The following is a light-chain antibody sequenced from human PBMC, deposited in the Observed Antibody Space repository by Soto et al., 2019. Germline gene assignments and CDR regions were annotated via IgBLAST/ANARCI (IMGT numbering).Light chain of an antibody. CDR3: QQYGSSPIT. J-gene: IGKJ5*01. CDR2: DAS. CDR1: QSVSGSY. Sequence: EIVLTQSPGTLFLSPGERATLSCRASQSVSGSYLAWYQQKPGQAPRLLIYDASSRATGIPDRFSGSGSGTDFTLTISRLEPEDFAVYYCQQYGSSPITFGQGTRLEIK. V-gene: IGKV3-20*01.